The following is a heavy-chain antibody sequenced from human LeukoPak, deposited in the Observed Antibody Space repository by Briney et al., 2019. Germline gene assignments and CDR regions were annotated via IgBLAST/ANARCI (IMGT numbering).Heavy chain of an antibody. CDR1: GFTFSSYG. J-gene: IGHJ4*02. CDR3: ARADSSGYFSPFDY. D-gene: IGHD3-22*01. CDR2: ISGSGGNT. Sequence: GGSLRLSCAASGFTFSSYGMSWVRQAPGKGLEWVSGISGSGGNTYHAESVKGRFAISRDNSKKTLYLQMNSLRAEDTAVYYCARADSSGYFSPFDYWGQGTLVTVSS. V-gene: IGHV3-23*01.